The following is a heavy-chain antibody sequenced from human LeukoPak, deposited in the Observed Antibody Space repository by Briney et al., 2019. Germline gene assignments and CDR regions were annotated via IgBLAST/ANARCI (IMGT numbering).Heavy chain of an antibody. D-gene: IGHD4-17*01. CDR2: IYHSGGT. CDR3: ARAPGTTFDY. Sequence: SETLSLTCAVSGGSISSSTNWWSWVRQPPGKGLEWIGEIYHSGGTNYNPSLKSRVTISVDTSKNQFSLKLTSVTAADTAVYYCARAPGTTFDYWGHGNMVTVSS. CDR1: GGSISSSTNW. V-gene: IGHV4-4*02. J-gene: IGHJ4*01.